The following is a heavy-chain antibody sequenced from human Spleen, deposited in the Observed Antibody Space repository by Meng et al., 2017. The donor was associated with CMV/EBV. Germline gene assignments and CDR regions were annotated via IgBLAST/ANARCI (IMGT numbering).Heavy chain of an antibody. CDR3: AVVAGGGKTFDY. CDR1: GFIVSDHY. Sequence: SGFIVSDHYMDWVRKAPGKGLEWVGRTRHKGHSYSTDYAASVKGRFTISRDESKNSLYLQMNSLKTEDTAVYYCAVVAGGGKTFDYWGQETLVTVSS. J-gene: IGHJ4*02. CDR2: TRHKGHSYST. D-gene: IGHD4-23*01. V-gene: IGHV3-72*01.